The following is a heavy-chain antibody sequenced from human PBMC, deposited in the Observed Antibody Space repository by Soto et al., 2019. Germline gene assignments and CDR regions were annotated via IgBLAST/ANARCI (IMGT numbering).Heavy chain of an antibody. J-gene: IGHJ4*02. V-gene: IGHV1-2*02. CDR2: INPKSDDT. Sequence: ASVKVSCKASGYPFSDNQIHWLRRAPGQGLEWMGRINPKSDDTNYAQKFQGRVTMTRDTSIDTAYLELTGLTSDDTATDYCTKDTFGAWDSWGQGTLVTVSS. D-gene: IGHD3-10*01. CDR3: TKDTFGAWDS. CDR1: GYPFSDNQ.